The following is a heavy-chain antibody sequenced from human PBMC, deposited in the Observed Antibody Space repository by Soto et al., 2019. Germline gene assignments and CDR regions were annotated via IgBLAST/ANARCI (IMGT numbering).Heavy chain of an antibody. V-gene: IGHV3-30*03. CDR1: GFSFSSFG. D-gene: IGHD2-15*01. CDR2: ISYDGDDT. Sequence: PGGALILSCAASGFSFSSFGMHWVRQAPGKGLEWVAVISYDGDDTYYGDSVRGRFTISRDDSKNTLYLQMNSLKTEDTAVYYCTTDLWRIAVVVGSTGYFNPWGQGTPVTVSS. CDR3: TTDLWRIAVVVGSTGYFNP. J-gene: IGHJ5*02.